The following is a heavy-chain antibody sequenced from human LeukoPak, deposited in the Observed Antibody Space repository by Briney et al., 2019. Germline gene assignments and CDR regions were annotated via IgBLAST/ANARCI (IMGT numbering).Heavy chain of an antibody. CDR1: GFTFSSYA. D-gene: IGHD2-2*01. Sequence: GGSLRLSCAASGFTFSSYAMSWVRQAPGKGLEWVSAISGSGDNTYYADSVKGRFTISRDNSKNTLYLQMNSLRAEDTALYYCAKDLVVPAPYFDYWGQGTLVTVSS. J-gene: IGHJ4*02. V-gene: IGHV3-23*01. CDR3: AKDLVVPAPYFDY. CDR2: ISGSGDNT.